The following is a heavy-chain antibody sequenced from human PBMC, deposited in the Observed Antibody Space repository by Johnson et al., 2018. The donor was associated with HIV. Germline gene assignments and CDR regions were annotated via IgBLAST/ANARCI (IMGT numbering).Heavy chain of an antibody. D-gene: IGHD6-6*01. Sequence: QMLLVESGGGLVKPGGSLRLSCAASGFTFSDYYMSWIRQTPGKGLEWVSYISSSGTTVYSADSVKGRFTIPRDNAKNSLYLQMNSLRAEDTALYYCAKDGDYSSSLRGAFDIWGQGTMVTVSS. CDR1: GFTFSDYY. CDR3: AKDGDYSSSLRGAFDI. V-gene: IGHV3-11*01. J-gene: IGHJ3*02. CDR2: ISSSGTTV.